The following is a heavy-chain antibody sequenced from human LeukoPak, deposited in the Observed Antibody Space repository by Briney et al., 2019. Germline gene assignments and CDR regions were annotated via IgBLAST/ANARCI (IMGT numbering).Heavy chain of an antibody. CDR2: INPNSGGK. D-gene: IGHD4-17*01. CDR1: GYTFTGYY. J-gene: IGHJ4*02. CDR3: ARWPHEYGEN. Sequence: VASVKVSCKASGYTFTGYYLHWVRQAPGQGLEWMGWINPNSGGKHYAQKVQGSFTMTRDTSINTAYMELSRLRSDDTAVYYCARWPHEYGENWGQGTLVTVSS. V-gene: IGHV1-2*02.